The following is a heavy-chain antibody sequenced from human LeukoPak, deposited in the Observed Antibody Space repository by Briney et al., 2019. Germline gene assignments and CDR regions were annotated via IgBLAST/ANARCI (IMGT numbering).Heavy chain of an antibody. CDR3: AKESLDEIAATRWFDP. CDR2: ISGSGGST. V-gene: IGHV3-23*01. D-gene: IGHD2-15*01. J-gene: IGHJ5*02. CDR1: GFTFSSYA. Sequence: HPGRSLRLSCAASGFTFSSYAMSWVRQAPGKGLEWVSAISGSGGSTYYADSVKGRFTISRDNSKNTLYLQMNSLRAEDTAVYYCAKESLDEIAATRWFDPWGQGTLVTVSS.